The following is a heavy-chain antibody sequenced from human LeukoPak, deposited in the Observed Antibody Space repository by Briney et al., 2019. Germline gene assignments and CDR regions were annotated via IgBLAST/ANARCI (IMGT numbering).Heavy chain of an antibody. Sequence: GGSLRLSCAASGFTFSSYWMNWARQAPGKGLEWVASINHNGNVNYYVDSVKGRFTISRDSAKNSLYLQMSNLRAEDTAVYFCARGGGLDVWGQGATVTISS. J-gene: IGHJ6*02. V-gene: IGHV3-7*03. CDR3: ARGGGLDV. CDR2: INHNGNVN. CDR1: GFTFSSYW.